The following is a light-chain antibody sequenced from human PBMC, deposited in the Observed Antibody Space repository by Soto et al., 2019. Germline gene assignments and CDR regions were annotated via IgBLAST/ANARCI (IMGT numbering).Light chain of an antibody. V-gene: IGLV2-14*01. CDR1: SSDVGDYNY. J-gene: IGLJ1*01. CDR2: EVS. Sequence: QSVLAQPASVSGSPGQSITISCTGTSSDVGDYNYVSWYQQHPGKAPKLMIYEVSNRPSGVSNRFSGSKSGNTASLTISGLQAEDEADYYCSSYTSRSTGVFGTGTKVTVL. CDR3: SSYTSRSTGV.